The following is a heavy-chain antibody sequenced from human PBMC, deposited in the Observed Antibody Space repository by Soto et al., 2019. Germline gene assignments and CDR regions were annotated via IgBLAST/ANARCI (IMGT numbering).Heavy chain of an antibody. CDR2: ISWNSGSI. Sequence: GGSLRLSCAASGFTFDDYAMHWVRQAPGKGLEWVSGISWNSGSIGYADSVKGRFTISRDNAKNSLYLQMNSLRAEDTALYYCAKEVSRYCSSTSCLGDYYYMDLWGKGTTVTVSS. D-gene: IGHD2-2*01. V-gene: IGHV3-9*01. J-gene: IGHJ6*03. CDR1: GFTFDDYA. CDR3: AKEVSRYCSSTSCLGDYYYMDL.